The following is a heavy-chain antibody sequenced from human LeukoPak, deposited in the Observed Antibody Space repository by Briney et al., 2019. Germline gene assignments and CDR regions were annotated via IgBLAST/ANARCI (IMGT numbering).Heavy chain of an antibody. V-gene: IGHV1-2*02. J-gene: IGHJ4*02. D-gene: IGHD3-16*02. CDR1: GYTFTGYF. CDR3: ARTMSYHWRIDY. Sequence: GASVKVSCKASGYTFTGYFIHWVRQAPGQGLEWMGWVNPDSGGTHYAQNSQGRVTMTRETSITTAFMELSSLTSDDTAMYYCARTMSYHWRIDYWGQGTLVTVSS. CDR2: VNPDSGGT.